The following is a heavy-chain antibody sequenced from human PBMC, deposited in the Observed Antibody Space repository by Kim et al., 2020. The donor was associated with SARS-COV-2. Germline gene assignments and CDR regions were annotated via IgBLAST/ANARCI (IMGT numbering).Heavy chain of an antibody. CDR2: IYPGDSDT. J-gene: IGHJ4*02. D-gene: IGHD4-17*01. V-gene: IGHV5-51*01. Sequence: GESLKISCKGSGYSFTSYWIGWVRQMPGKGLEWMGIIYPGDSDTRYSPSFQGQVTISADKSISTAYLQWSSLKASDTAMYYCATRGGDGEYEEGNFDYWGQGTLVTVSS. CDR3: ATRGGDGEYEEGNFDY. CDR1: GYSFTSYW.